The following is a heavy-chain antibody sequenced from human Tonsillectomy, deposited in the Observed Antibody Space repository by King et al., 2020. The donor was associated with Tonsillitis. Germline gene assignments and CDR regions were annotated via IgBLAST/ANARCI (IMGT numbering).Heavy chain of an antibody. Sequence: QLVESGGGLVQLGGSLRLSCAASGFTFRSYAMSWVRQAPGKGLEWVSAISGSGGNTYYADSVKGRFTISRDISQNTLYLQMNSLRADDTAVYYCAKAPDYGNCFAPWGQGPLVTV. CDR2: ISGSGGNT. CDR3: AKAPDYGNCFAP. D-gene: IGHD4-17*01. CDR1: GFTFRSYA. V-gene: IGHV3-23*04. J-gene: IGHJ5*02.